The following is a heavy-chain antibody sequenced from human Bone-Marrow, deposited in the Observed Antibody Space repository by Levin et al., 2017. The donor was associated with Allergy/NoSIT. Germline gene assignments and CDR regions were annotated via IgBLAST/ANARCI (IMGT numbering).Heavy chain of an antibody. CDR3: ARDGSSDYFFDY. CDR2: IWSDGSSR. D-gene: IGHD1-26*01. J-gene: IGHJ4*02. Sequence: LSLTCAASGFTFSNFAMHWVRQAPGKGLEWVAVIWSDGSSRYYADSVRGRFSISRDNSNSTLFLQMNSLRAEDTAVYYCARDGSSDYFFDYWGQGTLVTVSS. V-gene: IGHV3-33*01. CDR1: GFTFSNFA.